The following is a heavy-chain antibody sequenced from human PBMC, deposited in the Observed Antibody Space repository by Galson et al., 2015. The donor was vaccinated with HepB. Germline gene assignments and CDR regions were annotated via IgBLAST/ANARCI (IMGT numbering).Heavy chain of an antibody. D-gene: IGHD6-19*01. V-gene: IGHV3-11*03. CDR2: ISSGSGYT. CDR1: GFAFSDYY. Sequence: SLRLSCAASGFAFSDYYMSWVRQAPGKGLEWVSYISSGSGYTEYADSVKGRFTISRDNAKNSLYIQMNSLKADDTAVYYCARRMQWVGGFDMWGQGTMVTVSS. J-gene: IGHJ3*02. CDR3: ARRMQWVGGFDM.